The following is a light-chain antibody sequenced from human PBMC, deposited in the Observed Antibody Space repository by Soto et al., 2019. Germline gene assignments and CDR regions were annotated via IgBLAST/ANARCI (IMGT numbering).Light chain of an antibody. J-gene: IGKJ2*01. Sequence: DIQMTQSPSSVSASVGDRVTITCRASQGISSWLAWYQQRPGKAPKLLIYAASSLESGVPSRFSGSGSGTHFTLTISSLQPEDVAVYYCHQYYTTPQTFGQGTQLEIK. V-gene: IGKV1-12*01. CDR3: HQYYTTPQT. CDR2: AAS. CDR1: QGISSW.